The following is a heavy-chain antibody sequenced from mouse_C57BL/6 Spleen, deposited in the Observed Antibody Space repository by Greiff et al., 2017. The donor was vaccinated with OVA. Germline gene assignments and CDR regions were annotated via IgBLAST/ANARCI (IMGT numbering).Heavy chain of an antibody. CDR3: ARQRSRYYIDY. CDR2: IDPSDSDT. Sequence: QVQLQQSGAELVRPGSSVKLSCKASGYTFTSYWMHWVKQRPIQGLEWIGNIDPSDSDTHYNQKFKDKATLTVDTSSSTAYMQLSRLTSEDSAVYYCARQRSRYYIDYWGQGTTLTVSS. CDR1: GYTFTSYW. J-gene: IGHJ2*01. V-gene: IGHV1-52*01.